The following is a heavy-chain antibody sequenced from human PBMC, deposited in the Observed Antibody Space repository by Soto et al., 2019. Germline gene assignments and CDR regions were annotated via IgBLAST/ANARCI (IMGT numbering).Heavy chain of an antibody. J-gene: IGHJ4*02. Sequence: EVRLLEAGRVLKQPGGSLRLSCAASGFTFKESAMNWVRQAPGKGLEWVASISDSGASTWYAESVRGRLSISRDNSKNTLYLQINSLRGEDTAIYYCAKGRGSGWAWFFDNWGQGTLVTVSS. CDR3: AKGRGSGWAWFFDN. V-gene: IGHV3-23*01. D-gene: IGHD6-19*01. CDR1: GFTFKESA. CDR2: ISDSGAST.